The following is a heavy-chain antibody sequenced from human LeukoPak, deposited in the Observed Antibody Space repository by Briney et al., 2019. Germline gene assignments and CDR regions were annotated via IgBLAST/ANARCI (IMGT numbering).Heavy chain of an antibody. CDR2: ISAYNGNT. V-gene: IGHV1-18*01. CDR1: GYTFTSYG. D-gene: IGHD5-24*01. J-gene: IGHJ4*02. Sequence: GASVKVSCKASGYTFTSYGISWVRQAPGQGLEWMGWISAYNGNTNYAQKLQGRVTMTRDTSISTAYMELSRLRSDDTAVYYCARGGKSRDGYNGLDYWGQGTLVTVSS. CDR3: ARGGKSRDGYNGLDY.